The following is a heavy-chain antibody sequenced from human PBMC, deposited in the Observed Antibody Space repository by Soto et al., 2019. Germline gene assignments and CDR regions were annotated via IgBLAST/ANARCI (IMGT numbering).Heavy chain of an antibody. CDR3: ARTESSSWSFFYYGMDV. D-gene: IGHD6-13*01. CDR1: GGSIGSYY. J-gene: IGHJ6*02. CDR2: VYYSDGT. V-gene: IGHV4-59*01. Sequence: SETLSLTCTVTGGSIGSYYWSWIRQSPGRGLEWIGCVYYSDGTNYNPSLKSRATMSMDKSNNQFSLRLRSVTTADTAVYYCARTESSSWSFFYYGMDVWGQGTTVTVSS.